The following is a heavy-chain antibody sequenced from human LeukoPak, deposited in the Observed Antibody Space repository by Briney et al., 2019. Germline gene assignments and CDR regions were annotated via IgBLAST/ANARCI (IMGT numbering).Heavy chain of an antibody. CDR3: AKDGGLWVSAHWGDS. J-gene: IGHJ4*02. CDR1: GFTFSSYT. V-gene: IGHV3-23*01. D-gene: IGHD7-27*01. Sequence: GGSLRLSCAASGFTFSSYTMSWVRQAPGKGLEWVSYADSVKGRFTVSRDNSENTLYLQMNSLRAEDTAVYYCAKDGGLWVSAHWGDSWGRGTLVTVSS.